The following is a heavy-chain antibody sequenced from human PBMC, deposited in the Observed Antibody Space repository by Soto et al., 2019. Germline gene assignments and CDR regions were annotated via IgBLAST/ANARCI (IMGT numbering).Heavy chain of an antibody. CDR3: ARRRYSSGWYFDY. D-gene: IGHD6-19*01. J-gene: IGHJ4*02. Sequence: PSETLSLTCSVSGGSISNSRDYWGWIRQPPGKGLEWIATIYYSGKTYYNPSLKSRVTISVDTSKNQFSLKLSSVTAADTAVYYCARRRYSSGWYFDYWGQGTLVTVSS. CDR1: GGSISNSRDY. V-gene: IGHV4-39*01. CDR2: IYYSGKT.